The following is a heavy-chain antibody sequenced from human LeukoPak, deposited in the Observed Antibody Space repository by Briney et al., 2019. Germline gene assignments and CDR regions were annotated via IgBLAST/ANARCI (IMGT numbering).Heavy chain of an antibody. V-gene: IGHV3-48*03. CDR2: IGSSGSTI. Sequence: GGSLRLSCAASGFTFSSYEMNWVRQAPGKGLEWVSYIGSSGSTIYYADSVKGRFTISRDNAKNSLYLQMNSLRAEDTAVYYCARDLYGSGSWFGPWGQGTLVTVSS. CDR1: GFTFSSYE. J-gene: IGHJ5*02. CDR3: ARDLYGSGSWFGP. D-gene: IGHD3-10*01.